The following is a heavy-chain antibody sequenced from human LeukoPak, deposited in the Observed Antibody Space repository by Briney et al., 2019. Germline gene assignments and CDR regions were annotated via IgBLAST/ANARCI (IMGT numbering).Heavy chain of an antibody. CDR3: ARVGYCSSTSCYFDFDY. Sequence: GGSLRLSCAASGFTFSSYAMSWVRQAPGKGLEWVANIKQDGSEKYYVDSVKGRFTISRDNAKNSLYLQMNSLRAEDTAVYYCARVGYCSSTSCYFDFDYWGQGTLVTVSS. CDR2: IKQDGSEK. J-gene: IGHJ4*02. CDR1: GFTFSSYA. V-gene: IGHV3-7*01. D-gene: IGHD2-2*03.